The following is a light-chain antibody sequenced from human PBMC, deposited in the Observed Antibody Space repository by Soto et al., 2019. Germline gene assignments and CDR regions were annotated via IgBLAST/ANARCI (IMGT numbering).Light chain of an antibody. Sequence: QSVWAQPPSVSAAPGQKVTISCSGSSFNIGNSYVSWYQQLPGTAPKLLIYDNNKRPSGIPDRFSGSKSGTSATLGITGLQTGDEADYYCGTWDSSLSAAVFGGGTQLTVL. CDR3: GTWDSSLSAAV. CDR1: SFNIGNSY. CDR2: DNN. J-gene: IGLJ7*01. V-gene: IGLV1-51*01.